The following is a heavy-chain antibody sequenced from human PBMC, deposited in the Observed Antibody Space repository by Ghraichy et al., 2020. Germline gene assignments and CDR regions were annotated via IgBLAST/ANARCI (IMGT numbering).Heavy chain of an antibody. J-gene: IGHJ1*01. V-gene: IGHV4-39*01. Sequence: SETLSLTCTVSGGSISSSSYYWGWIRQPPGKGLEWIGSIYYSGSTYYNPSLKSRVTISVDTSKNQFSLKLSSVTAADTAVYYCARLVAEPGWEYFQHWGQGTLVTVSS. CDR2: IYYSGST. D-gene: IGHD6-13*01. CDR1: GGSISSSSYY. CDR3: ARLVAEPGWEYFQH.